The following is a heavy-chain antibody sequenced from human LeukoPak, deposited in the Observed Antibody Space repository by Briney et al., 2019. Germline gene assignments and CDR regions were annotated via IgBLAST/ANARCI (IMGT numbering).Heavy chain of an antibody. CDR2: ISAYNGNT. J-gene: IGHJ4*02. Sequence: VASVKVSFTASGFTFTIYGISWVRQAPGQGLEWMGWISAYNGNTNYAQKLQGRVTMTTDTSTSTAYMELRSLRSDDTAVYYCARDGPVLRFLEWYDYWGQGTLVTVSS. D-gene: IGHD3-3*01. CDR1: GFTFTIYG. V-gene: IGHV1-18*01. CDR3: ARDGPVLRFLEWYDY.